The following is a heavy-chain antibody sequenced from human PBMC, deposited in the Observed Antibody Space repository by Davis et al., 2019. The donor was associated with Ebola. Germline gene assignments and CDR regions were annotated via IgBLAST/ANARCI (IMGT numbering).Heavy chain of an antibody. D-gene: IGHD3-3*01. CDR2: ISYDGSNK. Sequence: GESLKISCAASGFTFSSYAMHWVRQAPGKGLEWVAVISYDGSNKYYADSVKGRFTISRDNSKNTLYLQMNSLRAEDTAVYYCARLGWDDFWSGYDYWGQGTLVTVSS. CDR3: ARLGWDDFWSGYDY. J-gene: IGHJ4*02. CDR1: GFTFSSYA. V-gene: IGHV3-30-3*01.